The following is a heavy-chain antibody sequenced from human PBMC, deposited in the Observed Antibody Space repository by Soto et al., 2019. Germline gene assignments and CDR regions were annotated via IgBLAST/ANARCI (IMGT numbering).Heavy chain of an antibody. D-gene: IGHD3-22*01. CDR1: RGSISNYY. Sequence: SETLSLTCTLRRGSISNYYYSWIRQPPGKGLEWIGYIFHTGTTSYNPSLKSRVTLSVDTSQSQFSLKLNSVAAADTAVYYCTTEAYDNSGSLAFDIWGPGTLVT. V-gene: IGHV4-59*08. J-gene: IGHJ3*02. CDR2: IFHTGTT. CDR3: TTEAYDNSGSLAFDI.